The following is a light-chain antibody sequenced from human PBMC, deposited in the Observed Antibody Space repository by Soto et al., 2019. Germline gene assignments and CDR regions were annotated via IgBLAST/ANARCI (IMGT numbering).Light chain of an antibody. J-gene: IGLJ3*02. V-gene: IGLV2-14*01. CDR3: SSYTSSSTRV. CDR2: EVS. Sequence: QSVLTQPASVSGSPGQSITISCTGTSSDVGGYNYVSWYQQHPGKAPKLMIYEVSNRPSGVSNRFSGSKSGNTASLTISGLQAEDAADSYCSSYTSSSTRVFGGGTKLTVL. CDR1: SSDVGGYNY.